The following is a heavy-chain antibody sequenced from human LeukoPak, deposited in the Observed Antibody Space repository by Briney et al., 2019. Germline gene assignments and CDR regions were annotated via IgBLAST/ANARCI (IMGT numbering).Heavy chain of an antibody. CDR3: ARENTFWFGELLNWFYR. D-gene: IGHD3-10*01. V-gene: IGHV3-7*03. CDR1: GYTYSSYW. CDR2: IKQYVSDK. J-gene: IGHJ5*02. Sequence: GGCLRLSCAASGYTYSSYWMRGGGQAPGKGRGGGGKIKQYVSDKYYIDSVKGRFTISRDNAKNSLYLQMNSLRAEVTAVYYSARENTFWFGELLNWFYRWGQGTLVTVSS.